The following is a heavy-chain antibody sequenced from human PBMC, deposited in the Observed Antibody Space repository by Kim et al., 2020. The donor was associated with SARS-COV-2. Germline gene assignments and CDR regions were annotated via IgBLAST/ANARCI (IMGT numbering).Heavy chain of an antibody. CDR3: ARQARRGHIVARHDWFDP. CDR1: GGSISSSSYY. CDR2: IYYSGST. V-gene: IGHV4-39*01. Sequence: SETLSLTCTVSGGSISSSSYYWGWIRQPPGKGLEWIGSIYYSGSTYYNQSLKSRVTISVDTSKNQFSLKLSSVTAADTAVYYCARQARRGHIVARHDWFDPWGQGTLVTVSS. D-gene: IGHD2-15*01. J-gene: IGHJ5*02.